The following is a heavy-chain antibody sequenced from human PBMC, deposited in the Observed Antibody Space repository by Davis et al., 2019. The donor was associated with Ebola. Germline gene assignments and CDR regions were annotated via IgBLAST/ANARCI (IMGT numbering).Heavy chain of an antibody. CDR1: GFTFSSYS. V-gene: IGHV3-21*01. CDR3: ARAAPGSQGSLAYLYYFDY. J-gene: IGHJ4*02. D-gene: IGHD3-10*01. Sequence: PGRSLRLSCAASGFTFSSYSMNWVRQAPGKGLEWVSSISSSSSYIYYADSVKGRFTISRDNAKNSLYLQMNSLRAEDTTVYYCARAAPGSQGSLAYLYYFDYWGQGTLVTVSS. CDR2: ISSSSSYI.